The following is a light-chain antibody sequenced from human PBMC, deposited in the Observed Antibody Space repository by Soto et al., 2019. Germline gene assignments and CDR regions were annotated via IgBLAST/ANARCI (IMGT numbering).Light chain of an antibody. CDR2: DAS. J-gene: IGKJ4*01. V-gene: IGKV1-5*01. CDR1: QSINTW. CDR3: QQANLFPLT. Sequence: DIQMTQSPSTLSAFVGDRVTITCRASQSINTWLAWYQQKPGKAPKILIYDASRLESGVPSRFSGSGSGTDFTLTITSLQPEDSATYYCQQANLFPLTFGGGTKVEIK.